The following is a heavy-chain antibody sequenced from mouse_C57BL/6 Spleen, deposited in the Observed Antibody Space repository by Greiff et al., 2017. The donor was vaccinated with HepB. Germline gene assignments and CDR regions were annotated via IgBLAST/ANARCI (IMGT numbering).Heavy chain of an antibody. CDR1: GYAFSSSW. D-gene: IGHD1-1*01. J-gene: IGHJ2*01. CDR2: IYPGDGDT. V-gene: IGHV1-82*01. CDR3: ARSTTTVVASHFDY. Sequence: QVQLKESGPELVKPGASVKISCKASGYAFSSSWMNWVKQRPGKGLEWIGRIYPGDGDTNYNGKFKGKATLTADKSSSTAYMQLSSLTSEDSAVYFCARSTTTVVASHFDYWGQGTTLTVSS.